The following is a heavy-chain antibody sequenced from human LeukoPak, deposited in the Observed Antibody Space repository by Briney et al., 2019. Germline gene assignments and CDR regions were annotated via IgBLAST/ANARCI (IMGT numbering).Heavy chain of an antibody. Sequence: ASVKVSRKASGYSFTGDYMHWVRQAPGQGLEWMGWINPDSGGTNYAQKFQGRVTMTRDTSISTAYMELSSLRSDDTAVYYCARDSSGFFELSWLDPWGQGTLVTVSS. CDR2: INPDSGGT. D-gene: IGHD6-19*01. CDR1: GYSFTGDY. V-gene: IGHV1-2*02. CDR3: ARDSSGFFELSWLDP. J-gene: IGHJ5*02.